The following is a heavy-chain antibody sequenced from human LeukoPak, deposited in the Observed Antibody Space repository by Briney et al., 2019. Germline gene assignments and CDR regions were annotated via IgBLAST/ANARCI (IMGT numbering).Heavy chain of an antibody. CDR2: ISYDGSNK. J-gene: IGHJ4*02. V-gene: IGHV3-30-3*01. CDR1: GFTFSSYA. D-gene: IGHD1-26*01. CDR3: ARESGSGSYKFDY. Sequence: GGSLRLSCAASGFTFSSYAMPWVRQAPGKGLEWVAVISYDGSNKYYADSVKGRFTISRDNSKNTLYLQMNSLRAEDTAVYYCARESGSGSYKFDYWGQGTLVTVSS.